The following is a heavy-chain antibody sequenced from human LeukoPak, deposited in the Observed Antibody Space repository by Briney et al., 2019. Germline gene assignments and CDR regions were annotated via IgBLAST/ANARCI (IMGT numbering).Heavy chain of an antibody. CDR3: ARVPSYSSGWPPFDY. Sequence: ASVKVSCKVSGYTLTELSMHWVRQAPGKGLEWMGWISAYNGNTNYAQKLQGRVTMTTDTSTSTAYMELRSLRSDDTAVYYCARVPSYSSGWPPFDYWGQGTLVTVSS. CDR1: GYTLTELS. D-gene: IGHD6-19*01. V-gene: IGHV1-18*01. J-gene: IGHJ4*02. CDR2: ISAYNGNT.